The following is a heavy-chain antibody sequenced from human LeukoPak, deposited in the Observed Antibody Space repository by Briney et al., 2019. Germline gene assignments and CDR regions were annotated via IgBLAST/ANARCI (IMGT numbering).Heavy chain of an antibody. Sequence: PGGSLRLSCAASGFTFGNYAMTWFRQAPGRGLEWVSSIDASANKIHYRDSVKGRFAISRDNAKNTLYLQMSSLRAEDTAVYYCAKVTFSSRWDMHFDSWGQGILVTVSS. CDR1: GFTFGNYA. CDR2: IDASANKI. D-gene: IGHD2-2*01. J-gene: IGHJ4*01. V-gene: IGHV3-23*05. CDR3: AKVTFSSRWDMHFDS.